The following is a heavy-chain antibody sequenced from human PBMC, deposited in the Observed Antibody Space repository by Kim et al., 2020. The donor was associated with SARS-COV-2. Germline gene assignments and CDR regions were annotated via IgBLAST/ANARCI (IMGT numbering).Heavy chain of an antibody. D-gene: IGHD5-12*01. J-gene: IGHJ4*02. CDR3: AKVSASGYDYSGFDY. V-gene: IGHV3-43*01. CDR2: ISWDGGST. CDR1: GFTFDDYT. Sequence: GGSLRLSCAASGFTFDDYTMHWVRQAPGKGLEWVSLISWDGGSTYYADSVKGRFTISRDNSKNSLYLQMNSLRTEDTALYYCAKVSASGYDYSGFDYWGQGTLVTVSS.